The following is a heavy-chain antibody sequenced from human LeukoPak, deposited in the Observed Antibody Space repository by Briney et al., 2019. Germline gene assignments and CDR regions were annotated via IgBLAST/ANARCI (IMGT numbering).Heavy chain of an antibody. CDR1: GGTFSSYA. J-gene: IGHJ1*01. D-gene: IGHD2-15*01. V-gene: IGHV1-69*06. CDR3: ARDDDYCSGGSCYEYFQH. Sequence: SVKVSCKASGGTFSSYAISWVRQAPGQGLEWMGGIIPIFGTANYAQKFQGRVTITADKSTSTAYMELSSLRSEDTAVYYCARDDDYCSGGSCYEYFQHWGQGTLVTVSS. CDR2: IIPIFGTA.